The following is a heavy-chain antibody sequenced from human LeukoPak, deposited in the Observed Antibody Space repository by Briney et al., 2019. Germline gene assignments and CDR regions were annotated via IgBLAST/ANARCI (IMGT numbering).Heavy chain of an antibody. J-gene: IGHJ6*03. V-gene: IGHV3-23*01. CDR1: GFSFTNYA. CDR3: AKGKGSYYYDSSGYPTFPYYMDV. CDR2: LRGDGET. Sequence: GGSLRLSCAASGFSFTNYAMSWVRQAPARGPEWVSSLRGDGETFYADSVKGRFTLSRDNSKNTLYLQMNSLRAEDTAVYYCAKGKGSYYYDSSGYPTFPYYMDVWGKGTTVTVSS. D-gene: IGHD3-22*01.